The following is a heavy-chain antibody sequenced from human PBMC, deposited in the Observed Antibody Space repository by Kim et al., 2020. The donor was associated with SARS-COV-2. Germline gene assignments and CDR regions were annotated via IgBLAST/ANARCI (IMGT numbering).Heavy chain of an antibody. V-gene: IGHV4-39*01. J-gene: IGHJ4*01. Sequence: SETLSLTCTVSGGSISTTSYSWGWIRQPPGKGLEWIGNIYSSGSTYYSPSLRSRVTLSVDTSKTQFSLRLSSVTAADTALYYCATRAVVRGVITYFDFWG. CDR1: GGSISTTSYS. CDR2: IYSSGST. CDR3: ATRAVVRGVITYFDF. D-gene: IGHD3-10*01.